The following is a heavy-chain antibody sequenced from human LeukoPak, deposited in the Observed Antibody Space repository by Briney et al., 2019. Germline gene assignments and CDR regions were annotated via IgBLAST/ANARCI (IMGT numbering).Heavy chain of an antibody. CDR3: ASLRGDDFWSGYSAVFDY. V-gene: IGHV4-4*09. CDR1: GDSINVNF. CDR2: IYFSGNS. Sequence: SETLSLTCTVSGDSINVNFWAWLRQSPGRGLEWIGYIYFSGNSNYNPSFKSRAAMTIDTSKNQFSLKLSSVTAADTAVYYCASLRGDDFWSGYSAVFDYWGQGTLVTVSS. J-gene: IGHJ4*02. D-gene: IGHD3-3*01.